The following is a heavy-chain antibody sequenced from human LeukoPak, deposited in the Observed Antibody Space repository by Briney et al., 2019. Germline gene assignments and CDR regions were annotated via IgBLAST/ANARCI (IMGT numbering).Heavy chain of an antibody. J-gene: IGHJ4*02. D-gene: IGHD4-23*01. V-gene: IGHV3-33*01. CDR3: ARDTDYGGNSGFDY. Sequence: PGRSLRLSCAASGFTFSSYGMHWVRQAPGKGLEGVAVIWDDGSNKYYADSVKGRFTISRDNSKNTLYLQMNSLRAEDTAVYYCARDTDYGGNSGFDYWGQGTLVTVSS. CDR2: IWDDGSNK. CDR1: GFTFSSYG.